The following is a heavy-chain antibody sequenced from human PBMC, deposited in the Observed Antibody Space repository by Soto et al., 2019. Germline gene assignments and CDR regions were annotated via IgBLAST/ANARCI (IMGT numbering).Heavy chain of an antibody. Sequence: SETLSLTCTVSGYSISSSNWWGWIRQPPGKGLEWIGYIYYSGSTYYNPSLKSRVTMSVDTPKNQFSLKLSSVTAVDTAVYYCARNPGSFPYYGMDVWGQGTTVTVSS. CDR2: IYYSGST. CDR3: ARNPGSFPYYGMDV. CDR1: GYSISSSNW. V-gene: IGHV4-28*01. D-gene: IGHD6-19*01. J-gene: IGHJ6*02.